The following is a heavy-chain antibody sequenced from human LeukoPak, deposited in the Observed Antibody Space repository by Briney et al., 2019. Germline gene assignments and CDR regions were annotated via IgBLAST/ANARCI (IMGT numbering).Heavy chain of an antibody. CDR2: XXTSGST. CDR1: GGSISSGSYY. CDR3: ARDGGYYDSSGYYYYFDY. Sequence: SQTLSLTCTVSGGSISSGSYYWSWIRQPAGXXXXXXXXXXTSGSTNYNPSLKSRVTISVDTSKNQFSLKLSSVTAADTAVYYCARDGGYYDSSGYYYYFDYWGQGTLVTVSS. D-gene: IGHD3-22*01. J-gene: IGHJ4*02. V-gene: IGHV4-61*02.